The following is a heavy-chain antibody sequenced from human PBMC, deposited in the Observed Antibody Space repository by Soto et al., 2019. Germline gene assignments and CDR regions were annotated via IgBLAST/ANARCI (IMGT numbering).Heavy chain of an antibody. CDR1: GYVFISYG. CDR3: ARDLDGSGSYYTDY. CDR2: ISRHNGNT. D-gene: IGHD3-10*01. Sequence: ASVKVSCKASGYVFISYGISWVRQAPGQGLEWMGWISRHNGNTNYAQKFQGRVTMTTDASTSTAYMELRSLRSDDTAVYYCARDLDGSGSYYTDYWGQ. V-gene: IGHV1-18*01. J-gene: IGHJ4*01.